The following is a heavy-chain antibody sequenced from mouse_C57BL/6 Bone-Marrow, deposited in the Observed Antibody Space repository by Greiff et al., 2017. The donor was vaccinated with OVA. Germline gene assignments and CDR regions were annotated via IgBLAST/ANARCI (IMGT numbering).Heavy chain of an antibody. CDR2: ISYDGSN. CDR3: ARERAYYGSSYWFAY. D-gene: IGHD1-1*01. V-gene: IGHV3-6*01. J-gene: IGHJ3*01. CDR1: GYSITSGYY. Sequence: ESGPGLVKPSQSLSLTCSVTGYSITSGYYWNWIRQFPGNKLEWMGYISYDGSNNYNPSLKNRISITRDTSKNQFFLKLNSVTTEDTATYYGARERAYYGSSYWFAYWGQGTLVTVSA.